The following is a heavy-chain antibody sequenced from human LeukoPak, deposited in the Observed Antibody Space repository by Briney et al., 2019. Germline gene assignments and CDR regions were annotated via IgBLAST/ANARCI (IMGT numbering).Heavy chain of an antibody. J-gene: IGHJ3*02. V-gene: IGHV1-3*03. Sequence: ASVKVSCKASGYTFTSYAMHWVRQAPGQRLEWMGWINAGNGNTKYSQEFQGRVTITRDTSASTAYMELSSLRSEDMAVYYCAREPLNYYDSSAPQDAFDIWGQGTMVTVSS. D-gene: IGHD3-22*01. CDR3: AREPLNYYDSSAPQDAFDI. CDR2: INAGNGNT. CDR1: GYTFTSYA.